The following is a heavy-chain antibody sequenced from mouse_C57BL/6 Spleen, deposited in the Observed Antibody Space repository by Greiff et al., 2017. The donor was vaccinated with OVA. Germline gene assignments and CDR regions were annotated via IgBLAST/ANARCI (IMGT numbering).Heavy chain of an antibody. D-gene: IGHD1-1*01. CDR2: IYPGSGST. V-gene: IGHV1-55*01. CDR3: ARWGNYGSSRLFAY. Sequence: QVQLQQPGTELVKPGASVKLSCKASGYTFTSYWMHWVKQRPGQGLEWIGDIYPGSGSTNYNEKFKSKATLTVDTSSSTAYMQLSSLTSEDSAVYYCARWGNYGSSRLFAYWGQGTLVTVSA. J-gene: IGHJ3*01. CDR1: GYTFTSYW.